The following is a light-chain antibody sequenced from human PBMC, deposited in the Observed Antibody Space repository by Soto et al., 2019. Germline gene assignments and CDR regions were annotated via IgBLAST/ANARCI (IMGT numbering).Light chain of an antibody. V-gene: IGLV2-14*01. CDR3: SSYTSSSTLQV. CDR1: SSDVGGYNY. Sequence: QPVLTQPASVSGSPGQSITISRTGTSSDVGGYNYVSWYQQHPGKAPKLMIYDVSNRPSGVSNRFSGSKSGNTASLTISGLQAADEADYYCSSYTSSSTLQVFGGGTKVTVL. CDR2: DVS. J-gene: IGLJ3*02.